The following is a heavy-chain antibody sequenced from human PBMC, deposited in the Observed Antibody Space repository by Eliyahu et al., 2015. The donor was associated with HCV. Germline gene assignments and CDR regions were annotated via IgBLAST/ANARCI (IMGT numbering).Heavy chain of an antibody. CDR3: TTDFWNGYFGG. D-gene: IGHD3-3*01. V-gene: IGHV3-15*01. J-gene: IGHJ4*02. CDR2: IKSRDVSETA. CDR1: GFTFSDVW. Sequence: DVRMVESGGGLVKPGGSLRLSCANSGFTFSDVWMSWVRQAPGKGLEWVATIKSRDVSETAEYATSVKGRFSISRDDSKSTVYLQMNGLTTEDTAVYYCTTDFWNGYFGGWGQGTLVTVSS.